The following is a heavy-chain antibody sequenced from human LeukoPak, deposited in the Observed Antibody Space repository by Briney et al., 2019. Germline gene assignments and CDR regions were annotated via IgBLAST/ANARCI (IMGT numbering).Heavy chain of an antibody. J-gene: IGHJ5*02. CDR1: GGSISSGGYY. CDR3: ARDQGIAARHNWFDP. D-gene: IGHD6-6*01. CDR2: IYHSGST. Sequence: SETLSLTCTVSGGSISSGGYYWSWIRQPPGKGLEWIGYIYHSGSTYYNPSLKSRVTISVDRSKNQFSLKLSSVTAADTAVYYCARDQGIAARHNWFDPWGQGTLVTVSS. V-gene: IGHV4-30-2*01.